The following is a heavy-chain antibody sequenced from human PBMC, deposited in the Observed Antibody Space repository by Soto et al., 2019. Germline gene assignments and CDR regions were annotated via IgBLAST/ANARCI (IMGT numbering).Heavy chain of an antibody. J-gene: IGHJ4*02. D-gene: IGHD1-20*01. CDR2: ISVGGDIT. V-gene: IGHV3-23*01. CDR1: GFSFTNYV. CDR3: AKIQNNNWDMFFDY. Sequence: GGSLRLSCAASGFSFTNYVMSWVRQAPGKGLEWVSTISVGGDITYNTDSVKGRVTISRDNSRNTLYLQMSSLRAEDTAIYYCAKIQNNNWDMFFDYWGQGTLVTVSS.